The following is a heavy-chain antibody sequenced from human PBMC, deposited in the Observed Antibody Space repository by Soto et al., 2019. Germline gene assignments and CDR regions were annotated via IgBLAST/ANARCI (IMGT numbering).Heavy chain of an antibody. J-gene: IGHJ5*02. Sequence: SETLSLTCTVSGGSISSGGYYWSWIRQHPGKGLEWIGYIYYSGSTYYNPSLKSRVTISVDTSKNQFSLKLSSVTAADTAVYYCARVSPDYGSGSYNWFDPWGQGTLVTVSS. V-gene: IGHV4-31*03. CDR1: GGSISSGGYY. CDR3: ARVSPDYGSGSYNWFDP. CDR2: IYYSGST. D-gene: IGHD3-10*01.